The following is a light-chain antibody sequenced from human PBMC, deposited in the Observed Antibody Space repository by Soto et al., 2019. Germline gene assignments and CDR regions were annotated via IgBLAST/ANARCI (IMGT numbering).Light chain of an antibody. V-gene: IGKV1-39*01. J-gene: IGKJ3*01. CDR3: QLSYSTPRT. CDR1: QSISSY. CDR2: AAS. Sequence: DIQMTHSPSSLSASVGDRVTITCRASQSISSYLNWYQQKPGKATKLLIYAASSLQSGVPSRFSGSGSGTDFTLTISSLQPEDFATYYCQLSYSTPRTFGPGTKGDIK.